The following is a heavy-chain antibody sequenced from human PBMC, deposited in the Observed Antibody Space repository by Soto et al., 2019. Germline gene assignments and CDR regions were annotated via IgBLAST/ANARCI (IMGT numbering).Heavy chain of an antibody. D-gene: IGHD3-3*01. CDR1: GFTFSSYG. CDR2: IWYDGSNK. CDR3: AREGRSGPDYDFWSGYYGGYYYYYMDV. V-gene: IGHV3-33*01. Sequence: GGSLRLSCAASGFTFSSYGMHWVRQAPGKGLEWVAVIWYDGSNKYYADSVKGRFTISRDNSKNTLYLQMNSLRAEDTAVYYCAREGRSGPDYDFWSGYYGGYYYYYMDVWGKGTTVTVSS. J-gene: IGHJ6*03.